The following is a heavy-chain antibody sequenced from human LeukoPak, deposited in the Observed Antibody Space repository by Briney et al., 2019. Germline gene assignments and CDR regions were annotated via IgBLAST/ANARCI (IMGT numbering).Heavy chain of an antibody. D-gene: IGHD3-22*01. CDR2: ISYDGSNK. J-gene: IGHJ6*02. V-gene: IGHV3-30*18. Sequence: GRSLRLSCAASGFTFSSYGMHWVRQAPGKGLEWVAVISYDGSNKYYADSVKGRFTISRDNSKNTLYLQMNSLRAEDTAVYYCAKLALYYYDSSGYLHDGMDVWGQGTTVTVSS. CDR3: AKLALYYYDSSGYLHDGMDV. CDR1: GFTFSSYG.